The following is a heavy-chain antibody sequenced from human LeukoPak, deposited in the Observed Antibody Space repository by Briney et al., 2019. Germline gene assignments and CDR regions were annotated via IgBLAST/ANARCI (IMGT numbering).Heavy chain of an antibody. CDR3: ARGGSGSGYYYGLDV. J-gene: IGHJ6*02. Sequence: GGSLRLSCAASGFTFSDYYMSWIRQAPGKGLQWVSYISGSGVYMYYADSVKGRFTISRDNAKNSLYLQMNSLRADDTAVYYCARGGSGSGYYYGLDVWGQGTTVTVSS. CDR1: GFTFSDYY. CDR2: ISGSGVYM. V-gene: IGHV3-11*01. D-gene: IGHD3-10*01.